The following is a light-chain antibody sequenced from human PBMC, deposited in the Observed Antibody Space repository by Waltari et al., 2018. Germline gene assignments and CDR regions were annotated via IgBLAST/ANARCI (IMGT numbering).Light chain of an antibody. V-gene: IGKV2-28*01. CDR3: MQSLQALWT. CDR1: QSLLHRNGNKY. J-gene: IGKJ1*01. CDR2: LGS. Sequence: SLPVTPGEPASISCRSSQSLLHRNGNKYLDWYLQKPGQSPQLLIYLGSNRASGVPDRFSGSGSGTDFTLKISRVEAEGVGVYYCMQSLQALWTFGQGTKVEIK.